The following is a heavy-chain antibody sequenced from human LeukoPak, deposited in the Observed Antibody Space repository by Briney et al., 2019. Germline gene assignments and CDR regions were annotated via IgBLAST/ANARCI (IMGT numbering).Heavy chain of an antibody. V-gene: IGHV1-69*13. CDR3: ARRTSSIYYYYYGMDV. CDR2: IIPIFGTA. Sequence: GASVKVSCKASGGTFSSYAISWVRQAPGQGLEWMGGIIPIFGTANYAQKFQGRVTITADESTSTAYMELSSLRSEDTAVYYCARRTSSIYYYYYGMDVWGQGTTVTASS. D-gene: IGHD6-6*01. CDR1: GGTFSSYA. J-gene: IGHJ6*02.